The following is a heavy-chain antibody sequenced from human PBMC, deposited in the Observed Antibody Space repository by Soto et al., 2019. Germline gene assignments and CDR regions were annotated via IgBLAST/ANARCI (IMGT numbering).Heavy chain of an antibody. CDR1: GFAFSDYT. J-gene: IGHJ4*02. V-gene: IGHV3-23*01. CDR2: IFSGGTST. Sequence: GGSLRLSCSASGFAFSDYTMNWVRLAPGKGLEWVAGIFSGGTSTYYAGSVTGRFTISRDNSKSTLYLQMNSLRVEDTAIYYCTKDRHPDGIWSSDSRGKGPLLTVSS. D-gene: IGHD3-3*01. CDR3: TKDRHPDGIWSSDS.